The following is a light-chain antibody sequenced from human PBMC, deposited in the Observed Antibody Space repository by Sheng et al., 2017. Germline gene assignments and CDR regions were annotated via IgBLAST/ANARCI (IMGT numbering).Light chain of an antibody. CDR3: QQYKNWPGT. V-gene: IGKV3-15*01. J-gene: IGKJ2*02. CDR1: QSVSSN. Sequence: ETVMTQSPATLSVSPGERATLSCRASQSVSSNLAWYQQKRGQAPXLLIYGASTRATGIPARFXGSGSGTEFTLTISSLQSADFAVYYCQQYKNWPGTFGQGTKLEIK. CDR2: GAS.